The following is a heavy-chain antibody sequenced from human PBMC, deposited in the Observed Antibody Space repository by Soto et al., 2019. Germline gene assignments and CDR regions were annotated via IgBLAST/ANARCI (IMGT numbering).Heavy chain of an antibody. CDR2: INHSGST. Sequence: SETLSLTCAVYGGSFSGYYWSWIRQPPGKGLEWIGEINHSGSTNYNPSLKSRVTISVDTSKNQFTLRLSSVTAADTAVYYCAREPLWFGELPINWFDPWGQGTLVTVSS. CDR3: AREPLWFGELPINWFDP. CDR1: GGSFSGYY. D-gene: IGHD3-10*01. V-gene: IGHV4-34*01. J-gene: IGHJ5*02.